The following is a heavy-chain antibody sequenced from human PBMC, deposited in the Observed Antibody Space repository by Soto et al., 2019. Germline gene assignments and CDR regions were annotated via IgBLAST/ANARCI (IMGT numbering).Heavy chain of an antibody. D-gene: IGHD6-19*01. J-gene: IGHJ4*02. CDR3: VRDGIGGWHFDS. CDR1: GFTFSSYW. CDR2: VNQDGSQS. Sequence: GSLRLSCAASGFTFSSYWRSWVRQAPGKGLEWVANVNQDGSQSYLVDSVEGRFISSRDNTKNSLYLQLSSLRAEDTAVYFCVRDGIGGWHFDSWGQGTLVTVSS. V-gene: IGHV3-7*01.